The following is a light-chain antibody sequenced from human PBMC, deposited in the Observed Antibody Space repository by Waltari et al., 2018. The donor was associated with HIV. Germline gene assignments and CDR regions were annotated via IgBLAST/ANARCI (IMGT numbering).Light chain of an antibody. V-gene: IGKV4-1*01. CDR3: QQYYSSPT. CDR1: QSLLFRSDNKNY. CDR2: WAS. J-gene: IGKJ1*01. Sequence: DIVMTQSPDSLAVSLGERATINCKSSQSLLFRSDNKNYLTWYQQKPGQPPKLLIYWASTREAVVPDRFSGSGSGTDSTLTSSSLQAEDVAVYYCQQYYSSPTFGQGTKVEIK.